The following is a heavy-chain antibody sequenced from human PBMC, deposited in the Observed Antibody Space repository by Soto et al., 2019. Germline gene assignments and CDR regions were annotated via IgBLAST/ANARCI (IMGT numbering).Heavy chain of an antibody. D-gene: IGHD3-22*01. Sequence: AGWSLRLSCAASGFTFSSYGMHWVRQAPGKGLEWVAVISYDGSNKYYADSVKGRFTISRDNSKNTLYLQMNSLRAEDTAVYYCAKEGYYYDSSGYYFDYWGQGTLVTVSS. V-gene: IGHV3-30*18. J-gene: IGHJ4*02. CDR3: AKEGYYYDSSGYYFDY. CDR1: GFTFSSYG. CDR2: ISYDGSNK.